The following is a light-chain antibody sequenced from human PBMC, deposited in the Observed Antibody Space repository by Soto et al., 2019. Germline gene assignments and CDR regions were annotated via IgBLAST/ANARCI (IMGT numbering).Light chain of an antibody. CDR1: SSDVGGYNY. Sequence: QSVLTXPPSASGSPGQSVTISCSGTSSDVGGYNYVSWHQQHPGKAPKLMIYEVSKRPSGVPDRFSGSKSGNTASLIVSGLQAEDEADYYCSSYAGSNNFVFGTGTKVTVL. CDR3: SSYAGSNNFV. CDR2: EVS. J-gene: IGLJ1*01. V-gene: IGLV2-8*01.